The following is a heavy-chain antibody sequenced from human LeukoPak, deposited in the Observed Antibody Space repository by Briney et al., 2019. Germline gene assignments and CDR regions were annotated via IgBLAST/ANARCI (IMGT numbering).Heavy chain of an antibody. CDR3: TGLYGNWPHDY. CDR1: GFTFSSYA. CDR2: IKSKTDGGTT. D-gene: IGHD2-8*01. J-gene: IGHJ4*02. V-gene: IGHV3-15*07. Sequence: GGSLRLSCAASGFTFSSYAMHWVRQAPGKGLEWVGRIKSKTDGGTTDYAAPVKGRFTISRDDSKNTLYLQMNSLKTEDTAVYYCTGLYGNWPHDYWGQGTLVTVSS.